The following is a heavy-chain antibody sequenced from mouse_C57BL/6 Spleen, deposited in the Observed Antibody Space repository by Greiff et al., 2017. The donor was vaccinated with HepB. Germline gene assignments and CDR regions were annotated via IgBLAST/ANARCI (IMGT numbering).Heavy chain of an antibody. D-gene: IGHD1-1*01. V-gene: IGHV1-80*01. CDR3: ARWLVDWYFDV. Sequence: QVQLQQSGAELVKPGASVKISCKASGYAFSSYWMNWVKQRPGKGLEWIRQIYPGDGDTNYNGKFKGKATLTADKSSSTAYMQLSSLTSEDSAVYFCARWLVDWYFDVWGTGTTVTVSS. J-gene: IGHJ1*03. CDR1: GYAFSSYW. CDR2: IYPGDGDT.